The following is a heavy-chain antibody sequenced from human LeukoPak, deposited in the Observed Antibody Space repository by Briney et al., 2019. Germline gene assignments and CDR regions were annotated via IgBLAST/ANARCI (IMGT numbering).Heavy chain of an antibody. Sequence: SVKVSCKSSADNFSSYLITWVRQAPGQGLEWMGGIIPIFGTANYAQKFQGRVTITADESTSTAYMELRSLRSDDTAVYYCARGQRWLQLQAFDIWGQGTMVTVSS. V-gene: IGHV1-69*13. CDR3: ARGQRWLQLQAFDI. D-gene: IGHD5-24*01. CDR2: IIPIFGTA. J-gene: IGHJ3*02. CDR1: ADNFSSYL.